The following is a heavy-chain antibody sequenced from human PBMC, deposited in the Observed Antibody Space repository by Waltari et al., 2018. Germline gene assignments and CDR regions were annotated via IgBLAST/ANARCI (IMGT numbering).Heavy chain of an antibody. V-gene: IGHV1-69*12. J-gene: IGHJ5*02. CDR1: GGTFSSYA. Sequence: QVQLVQSGAEVKKPGSSVKVSCKASGGTFSSYAISWVLQAPGQGLEWMGGIIPIFGTANYAQKFQGRVTITADESTSTAYMELSSLRSEDTAVYYCARAAYDYVWGRYNWFDPWGQGTLVTVSS. CDR2: IIPIFGTA. CDR3: ARAAYDYVWGRYNWFDP. D-gene: IGHD3-16*01.